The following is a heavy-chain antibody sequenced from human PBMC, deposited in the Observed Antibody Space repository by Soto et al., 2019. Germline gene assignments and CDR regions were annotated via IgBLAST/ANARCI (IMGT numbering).Heavy chain of an antibody. J-gene: IGHJ4*02. Sequence: PGGSLRLSCAASGFTFSGYWMHWVRQAPGKGLVWVSRINSDGFTTNYADFVKGRFTISRDNAKNTLNLQMNSLRAEDTAIYYCARGWSKQCSGYDLDDFWGQGTLVTVSS. CDR3: ARGWSKQCSGYDLDDF. CDR2: INSDGFTT. V-gene: IGHV3-74*01. CDR1: GFTFSGYW. D-gene: IGHD5-12*01.